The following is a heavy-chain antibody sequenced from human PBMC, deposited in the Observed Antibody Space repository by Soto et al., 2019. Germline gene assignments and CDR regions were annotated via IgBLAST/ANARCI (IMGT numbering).Heavy chain of an antibody. J-gene: IGHJ6*02. CDR1: GFTFSSYG. CDR2: IWYDGSNK. D-gene: IGHD6-19*01. V-gene: IGHV3-33*01. CDR3: ARDRYSSGWYYYYGMDV. Sequence: PGGSLRLSCAASGFTFSSYGMHWVRQAPGKGLEWVAVIWYDGSNKYYADSVKGRFTISRDNSKNTLYLQMNSLRAEDAAVYYCARDRYSSGWYYYYGMDVWGQGTTVTV.